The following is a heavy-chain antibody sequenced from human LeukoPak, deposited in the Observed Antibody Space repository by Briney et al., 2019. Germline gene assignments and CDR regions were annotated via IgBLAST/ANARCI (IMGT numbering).Heavy chain of an antibody. Sequence: PGGSLRLSCAASGFTFSSYGMHWVRQAPGKGLEWVAVIWYDGSNKYYADSVKGRFTISRDNSKNTLYLQMNSLRTEDTAVYYCARGIAAAGLDYWGQGTLVTVSS. D-gene: IGHD6-13*01. CDR1: GFTFSSYG. V-gene: IGHV3-33*01. CDR3: ARGIAAAGLDY. J-gene: IGHJ4*02. CDR2: IWYDGSNK.